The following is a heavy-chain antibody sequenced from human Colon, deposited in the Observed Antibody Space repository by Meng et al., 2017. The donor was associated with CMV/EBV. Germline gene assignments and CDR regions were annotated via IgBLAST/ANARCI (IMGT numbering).Heavy chain of an antibody. Sequence: GESLKISCAASGFTFSDFYSSWFRQAPGRGLEWISYISSSGLTIYYADSVKGRFTISRDPANNSLYLQMNSLRADDTAVYYCARGLSTSSWYDFDYWGQGTLVTVSS. CDR1: GFTFSDFY. V-gene: IGHV3-11*01. CDR2: ISSSGLTI. J-gene: IGHJ4*02. D-gene: IGHD6-13*01. CDR3: ARGLSTSSWYDFDY.